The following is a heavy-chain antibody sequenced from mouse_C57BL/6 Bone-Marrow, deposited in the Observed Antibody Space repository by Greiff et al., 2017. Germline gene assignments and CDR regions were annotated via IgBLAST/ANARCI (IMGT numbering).Heavy chain of an antibody. CDR3: TRCGGTTFSSVNSFDY. V-gene: IGHV1-15*01. D-gene: IGHD1-1*01. CDR1: GYTFTDYE. J-gene: IGHJ2*01. CDR2: IDPETGGT. Sequence: QVQLQQSGAELVRPGASVTLSCKASGYTFTDYEMHWVKQTPVHGLEWIGAIDPETGGTAYNQKFKGKAILTAAKSSSTAYMELRSLTSEDSAVYYWTRCGGTTFSSVNSFDYWGQGTTLTVSS.